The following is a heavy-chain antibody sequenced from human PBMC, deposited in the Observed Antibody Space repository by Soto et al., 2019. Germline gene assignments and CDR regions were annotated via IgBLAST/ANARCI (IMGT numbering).Heavy chain of an antibody. CDR3: ARGRQQLEADAFDI. V-gene: IGHV4-31*02. CDR2: IYYSGST. CDR1: GGYVYICGYY. Sequence: VAGGYVYICGYYWSLKKKHPGKGLEWIGYIYYSGSTYYNPSLKSRVTISVDTSKNQFSLKLSSVTAADTAVYYCARGRQQLEADAFDIWGQGTMVTVSS. J-gene: IGHJ3*02. D-gene: IGHD6-13*01.